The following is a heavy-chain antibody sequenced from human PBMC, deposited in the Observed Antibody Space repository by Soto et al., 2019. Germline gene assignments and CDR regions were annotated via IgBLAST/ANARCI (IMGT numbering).Heavy chain of an antibody. CDR3: APRHFLSGPWSVTGLEY. CDR2: FSHSRST. Sequence: QVQLQESGPGLVKPSGTLSLTCAVSGESINSSHGGNWVRQPPGKGAEWIGQFSHSRSTNYNPSLSSGVTISVDKSKNHFSLKLTSLTAADPPVYSCAPRHFLSGPWSVTGLEYWGLGALITVSS. D-gene: IGHD3-3*02. V-gene: IGHV4-4*02. J-gene: IGHJ4*02. CDR1: GESINSSHG.